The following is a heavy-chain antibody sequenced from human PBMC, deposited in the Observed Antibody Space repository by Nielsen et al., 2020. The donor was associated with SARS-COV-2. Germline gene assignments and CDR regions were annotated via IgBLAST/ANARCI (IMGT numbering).Heavy chain of an antibody. J-gene: IGHJ6*02. CDR3: ARVGDTAMAYTDYYYYGMDV. D-gene: IGHD5-18*01. Sequence: ASVKVSCKVSGYTLTELSMHWVRQAPGKGLEWMGGFDPEDGETIYAQKFQGRVTMTEDTSTDTAYMELSSLRSDDTAVYYCARVGDTAMAYTDYYYYGMDVWGQGTTVTVSS. CDR2: FDPEDGET. CDR1: GYTLTELS. V-gene: IGHV1-24*01.